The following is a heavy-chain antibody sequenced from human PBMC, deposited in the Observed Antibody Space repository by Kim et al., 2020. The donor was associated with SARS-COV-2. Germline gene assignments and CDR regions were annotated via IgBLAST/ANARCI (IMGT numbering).Heavy chain of an antibody. CDR3: ARDGAIYDSSDSWFDP. Sequence: SLKSRVTISVDTSKNQFSLKLSSVTAADTAVYYCARDGAIYDSSDSWFDPWGQGTLVTVSS. J-gene: IGHJ5*02. V-gene: IGHV4-59*01. D-gene: IGHD3-22*01.